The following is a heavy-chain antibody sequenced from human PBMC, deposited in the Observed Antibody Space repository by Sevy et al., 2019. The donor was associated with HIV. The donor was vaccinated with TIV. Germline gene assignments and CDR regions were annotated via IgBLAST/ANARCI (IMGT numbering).Heavy chain of an antibody. CDR3: ARVGTDQGLAGGGGPFDY. V-gene: IGHV4-4*02. Sequence: SETLSLTCAVSGGSISSTNWRSWVRQPPGKGLEWIGEIYHSGSTNYNPSLKSRVTISVDKAKNQFSLKLNSVTAADTAVYYCARVGTDQGLAGGGGPFDYWGQRTLVTVSS. D-gene: IGHD1-26*01. J-gene: IGHJ4*02. CDR1: GGSISSTNW. CDR2: IYHSGST.